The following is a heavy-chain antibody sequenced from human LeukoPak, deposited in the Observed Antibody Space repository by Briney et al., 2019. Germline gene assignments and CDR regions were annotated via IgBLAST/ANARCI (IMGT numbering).Heavy chain of an antibody. D-gene: IGHD6-19*01. V-gene: IGHV3-30*18. CDR1: GFTFSYSG. J-gene: IGHJ4*02. CDR3: AKDGLGSSGWYGDY. Sequence: PGRSLRLSCAASGFTFSYSGMYWVRQAPGKGLEWVALISDDGSNKNYAASVKGRFTISRDNSKNALYLQMDSLKTEDTAVYYCAKDGLGSSGWYGDYWGQGTLVTVSS. CDR2: ISDDGSNK.